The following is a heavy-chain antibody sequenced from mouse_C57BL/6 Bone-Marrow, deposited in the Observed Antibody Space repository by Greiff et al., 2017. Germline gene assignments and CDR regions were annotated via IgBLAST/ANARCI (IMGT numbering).Heavy chain of an antibody. Sequence: VHLVESGPELVKPGASVKISCKASGYAFSSSWMNWVKQRPGKGLEWIGRIYPGDGDTNYNGKFKGKATLTADKSSSTADMQLSSLTSEDSAVYFGARAPDYYGSSLFDYWGQGTTLTVSS. CDR1: GYAFSSSW. CDR3: ARAPDYYGSSLFDY. J-gene: IGHJ2*01. D-gene: IGHD1-1*01. V-gene: IGHV1-82*01. CDR2: IYPGDGDT.